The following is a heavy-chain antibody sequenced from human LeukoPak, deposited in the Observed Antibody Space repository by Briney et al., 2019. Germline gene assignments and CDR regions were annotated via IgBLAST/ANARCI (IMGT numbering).Heavy chain of an antibody. CDR1: GESFKEYY. J-gene: IGHJ4*02. V-gene: IGHV4-34*01. CDR3: ARSGTYQHSSSYDY. Sequence: SETLSLTCAVDGESFKEYYWNWIRQPPGKLLEWNGEINHSGSSNYNPSLKSRVTISVDTSKNQFSLKLSSVTAADTAVYYCARSGTYQHSSSYDYWGQGTLVTVSS. CDR2: INHSGSS. D-gene: IGHD6-13*01.